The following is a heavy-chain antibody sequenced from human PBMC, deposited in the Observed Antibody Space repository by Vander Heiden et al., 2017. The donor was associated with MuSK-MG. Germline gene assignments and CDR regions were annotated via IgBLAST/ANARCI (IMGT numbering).Heavy chain of an antibody. D-gene: IGHD6-19*01. J-gene: IGHJ4*02. CDR3: ATDYTTRGWSDF. CDR2: SFNNGNT. CDR1: GFVFSARG. V-gene: IGHV3-33*01. Sequence: QMQLVESGGGVVQPGGSLRPSCAASGFVFSARGMQWVRQAPGKGLELVAVSFNNGNTHYSDAVRGRFTIARDNSRNSLYLQMSSLRVEDTAVYYCATDYTTRGWSDFWGQGTLVTVSP.